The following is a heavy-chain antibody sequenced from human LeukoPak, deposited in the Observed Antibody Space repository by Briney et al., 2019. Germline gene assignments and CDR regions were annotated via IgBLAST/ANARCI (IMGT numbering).Heavy chain of an antibody. V-gene: IGHV3-23*01. CDR1: GFTFNNYA. CDR3: ARDREYQPYIH. CDR2: ISGSGGTT. D-gene: IGHD2-2*01. J-gene: IGHJ4*02. Sequence: GGSLRLSCAASGFTFNNYAMTWVRQAPGKRLEWVPAISGSGGTTLYADSVKGRFTISRDNSKSTLYLQMNSLRAEDTAVYYCARDREYQPYIHWGQGTLVTVSS.